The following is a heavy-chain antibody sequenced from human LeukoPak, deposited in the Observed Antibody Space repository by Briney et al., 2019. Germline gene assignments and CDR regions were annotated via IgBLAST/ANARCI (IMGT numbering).Heavy chain of an antibody. Sequence: KPSETLSLTCTVSGGSISSYYWSWIRQPPGKGLEWIGYIYYSGSTNYNPSLKSRVTISVDTSKNQFSLKLSSVTAADTAMYYCARERYCSGGSCYPQHHYYYYYYMDVWGKGTTVTVSS. V-gene: IGHV4-59*01. CDR3: ARERYCSGGSCYPQHHYYYYYYMDV. J-gene: IGHJ6*03. D-gene: IGHD2-15*01. CDR1: GGSISSYY. CDR2: IYYSGST.